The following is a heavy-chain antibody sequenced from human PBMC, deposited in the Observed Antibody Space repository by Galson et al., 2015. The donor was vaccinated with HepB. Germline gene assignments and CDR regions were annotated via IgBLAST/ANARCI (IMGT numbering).Heavy chain of an antibody. CDR1: GFTFVNYA. D-gene: IGHD6-13*01. J-gene: IGHJ4*02. V-gene: IGHV3-23*01. Sequence: SLRLSCAASGFTFVNYAMTWVRQAPGQGLEWVSDISADSSLTHYADSVKGRFTISRDNSKNTLYLQMNSLRAEDTAVYYCAKDQSSSWSLDYWGQGTLVTVSS. CDR3: AKDQSSSWSLDY. CDR2: ISADSSLT.